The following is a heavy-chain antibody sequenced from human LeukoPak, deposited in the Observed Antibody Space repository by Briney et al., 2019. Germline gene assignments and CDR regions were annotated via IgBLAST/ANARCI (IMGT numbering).Heavy chain of an antibody. D-gene: IGHD3-9*01. J-gene: IGHJ4*02. CDR3: ARGYDILTGYYPFDY. CDR2: IYYSGST. Sequence: SETLSLTCTVSGGSISSYYWSWIRQPPGKGLEWIGYIYYSGSTNYNPSPKSRVTISVDTSKNQFSLKLTSVTAADTAVYYCARGYDILTGYYPFDYWGQGTLVTVSS. CDR1: GGSISSYY. V-gene: IGHV4-59*01.